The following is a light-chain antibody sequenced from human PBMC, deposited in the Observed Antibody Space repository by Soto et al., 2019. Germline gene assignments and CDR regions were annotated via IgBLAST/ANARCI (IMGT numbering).Light chain of an antibody. CDR1: SSDIGGYNY. CDR3: SSYTSSSTLV. V-gene: IGLV2-14*01. J-gene: IGLJ1*01. CDR2: EVS. Sequence: QSALTQPASVSGSPGQSITISCTGTSSDIGGYNYVYWYQQHPGKAPKLMIYEVSNRPSGVSNRFYGSKSSNTASLTISGLQAEDEADYYCSSYTSSSTLVFGTGTKLTVL.